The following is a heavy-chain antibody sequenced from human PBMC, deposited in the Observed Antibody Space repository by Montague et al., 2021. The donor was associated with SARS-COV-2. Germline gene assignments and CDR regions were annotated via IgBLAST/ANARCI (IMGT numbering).Heavy chain of an antibody. J-gene: IGHJ6*03. CDR1: GESFSRYY. CDR2: ISQSGNT. Sequence: SETLSLTCAVFGESFSRYYWSWIRQPPGKGLEWIGEISQSGNTKYNPSLQSRVSISVDTSRNQFSLKLTSVTAADTAVYFCARGQQGVNMVLVVIGFYYYMDVWGKGTTVTVSS. D-gene: IGHD2-8*02. CDR3: ARGQQGVNMVLVVIGFYYYMDV. V-gene: IGHV4-34*01.